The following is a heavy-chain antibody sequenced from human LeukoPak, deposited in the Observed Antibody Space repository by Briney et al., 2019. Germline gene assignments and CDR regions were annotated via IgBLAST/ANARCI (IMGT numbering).Heavy chain of an antibody. CDR2: INHSGST. V-gene: IGHV4-34*01. Sequence: SETLSLTCAVYGGSFSGYYWSWIRQPPGKGLDWIGEINHSGSTNYNPSLKSRVTISVDTSKNQFSLKLSSVTAADTAVYYCARGRYCSSTSCYFRFDPWGQGTLVTVPS. CDR3: ARGRYCSSTSCYFRFDP. CDR1: GGSFSGYY. J-gene: IGHJ5*02. D-gene: IGHD2-2*01.